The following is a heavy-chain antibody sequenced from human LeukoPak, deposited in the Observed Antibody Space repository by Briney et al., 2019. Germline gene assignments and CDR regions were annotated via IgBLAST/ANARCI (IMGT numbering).Heavy chain of an antibody. Sequence: ASVKVSCKASGYTFTSYYMHWVRQAPGQGLEWMGIINPSGGSTNYAQKFQGRVTMTRDTSTSTVYMELSSLQSEDTAVYYCATDAGGAASLVLWGQGTLVTVFS. D-gene: IGHD1-26*01. CDR3: ATDAGGAASLVL. J-gene: IGHJ4*02. CDR1: GYTFTSYY. CDR2: INPSGGST. V-gene: IGHV1-46*01.